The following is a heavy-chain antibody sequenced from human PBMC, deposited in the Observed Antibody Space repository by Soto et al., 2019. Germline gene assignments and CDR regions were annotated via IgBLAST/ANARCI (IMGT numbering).Heavy chain of an antibody. D-gene: IGHD3-22*01. Sequence: QEQLVQSGAEVKKPGSSVKVSCKASGGLFSSYPISWVRQVPGQGLGWMGGFIPVFQTAYYTQRFQGRVTITADESTITAYMELSSLGSKDTTIYYCARGGSGYTWFNEYWGQGTLVTVSS. CDR1: GGLFSSYP. CDR2: FIPVFQTA. V-gene: IGHV1-69*01. J-gene: IGHJ4*02. CDR3: ARGGSGYTWFNEY.